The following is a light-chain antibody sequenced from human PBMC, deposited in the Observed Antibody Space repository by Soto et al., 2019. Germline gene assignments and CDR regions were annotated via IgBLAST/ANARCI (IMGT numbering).Light chain of an antibody. CDR2: GAA. CDR3: QQYNNWPPIT. CDR1: QSSHSY. Sequence: EIVMTQSPATLSVSPGERATLSCRASQSSHSYLAWYQKKPGQAPRLLIYGAATRAAGSPARFSGSGSGTEFTLTISSLLSEDFAVDYCQQYNNWPPITFGQGTRLEIK. J-gene: IGKJ5*01. V-gene: IGKV3-15*01.